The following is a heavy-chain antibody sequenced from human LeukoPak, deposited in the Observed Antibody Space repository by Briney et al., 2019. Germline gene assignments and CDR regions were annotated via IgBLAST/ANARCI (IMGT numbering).Heavy chain of an antibody. CDR3: ARDPSITMVSSNWFDP. CDR2: IIPILGIA. Sequence: ASVKVSCKASGGTFSTYAISWVRQAPGQGLDWMGRIIPILGIANYAQKFQGRVTVTADKSTSTAYMELSSLRSEDTAVYYCARDPSITMVSSNWFDPWGQGTLVTVSS. J-gene: IGHJ5*02. CDR1: GGTFSTYA. V-gene: IGHV1-69*04. D-gene: IGHD3-10*01.